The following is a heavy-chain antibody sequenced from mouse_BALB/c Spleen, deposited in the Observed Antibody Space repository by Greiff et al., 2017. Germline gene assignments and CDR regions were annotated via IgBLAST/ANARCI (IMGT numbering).Heavy chain of an antibody. CDR1: GFNIKDTY. CDR2: IDPANGNT. Sequence: VQLKESGAELVKPGASVKLSCTASGFNIKDTYMHWVKQRPEQGLEWIGRIDPANGNTKYDPKFQGKATITADTSSNTAYLQLSSLTSEDTAVYYCARGMGPFAYWGQGTLVTVSA. V-gene: IGHV14-3*02. CDR3: ARGMGPFAY. J-gene: IGHJ3*01. D-gene: IGHD4-1*01.